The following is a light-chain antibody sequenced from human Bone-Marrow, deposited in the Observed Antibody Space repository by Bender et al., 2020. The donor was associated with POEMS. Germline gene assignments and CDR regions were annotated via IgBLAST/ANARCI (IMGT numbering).Light chain of an antibody. CDR2: DDS. J-gene: IGLJ3*02. Sequence: SYVLTQPPSVSVATGQTARISCGGHNIGSKHVHWYQQKLGQAPVLVIYDDSDRPSGIPARFSGSNSGNTATLTLRSVEAADEADYYCQVWDSSDDVLFGGGTKLTVL. CDR1: NIGSKH. V-gene: IGLV3-21*02. CDR3: QVWDSSDDVL.